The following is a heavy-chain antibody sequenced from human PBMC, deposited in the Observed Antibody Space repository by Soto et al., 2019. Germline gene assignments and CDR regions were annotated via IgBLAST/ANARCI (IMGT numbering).Heavy chain of an antibody. V-gene: IGHV4-59*12. CDR3: ARGQAAAGRPHPYYFDD. Sequence: PSETLSLTCTVSGDSISSYYWSWIRQPPGKGLEWIGYIYYSGSTNYNPSLKSRVTISVDTSKNQFSLKLRSVTAADTALYYCARGQAAAGRPHPYYFDDWGQGTRVTVSS. CDR1: GDSISSYY. J-gene: IGHJ4*02. D-gene: IGHD6-13*01. CDR2: IYYSGST.